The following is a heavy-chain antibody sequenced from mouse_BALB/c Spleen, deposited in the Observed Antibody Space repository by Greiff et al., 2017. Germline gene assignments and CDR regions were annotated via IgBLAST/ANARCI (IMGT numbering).Heavy chain of an antibody. CDR1: GYTFTSYW. Sequence: VQLQQPGAELVKPGASVKLSCKASGYTFTSYWMHWVKQRPGQGLEWIGEINPSNGRTNYNEKFKSKATLTVDKSSSTAYMQLSSLTSEDSAVYYCGTTVVDYWGQGTTLTGSS. CDR3: GTTVVDY. V-gene: IGHV1S81*02. CDR2: INPSNGRT. D-gene: IGHD1-1*01. J-gene: IGHJ2*01.